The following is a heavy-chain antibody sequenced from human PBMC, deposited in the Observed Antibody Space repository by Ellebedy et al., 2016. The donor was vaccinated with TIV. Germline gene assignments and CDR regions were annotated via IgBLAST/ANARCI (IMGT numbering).Heavy chain of an antibody. CDR2: INQGGSEK. Sequence: GGSLRLSCVASGFSFRSYWMSWVRQAPGKGLEWVANINQGGSEKYYVDSVKGRFTISRDNAKNSLYLQMNSLRIEDTAVYYCARDGSYGDFRSPSHAFEIWGQGTTVTVSS. J-gene: IGHJ3*02. D-gene: IGHD4-17*01. CDR1: GFSFRSYW. CDR3: ARDGSYGDFRSPSHAFEI. V-gene: IGHV3-7*01.